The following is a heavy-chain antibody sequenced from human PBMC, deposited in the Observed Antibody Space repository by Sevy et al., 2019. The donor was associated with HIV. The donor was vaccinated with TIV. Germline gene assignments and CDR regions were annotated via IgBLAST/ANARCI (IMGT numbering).Heavy chain of an antibody. D-gene: IGHD5-12*01. Sequence: ASVKDSCKASGGTFSSYAISWVRQAPGQGLEWMGGIIPIFGTANYAQKFQGRVTITADESTSTAYMELSSLRSEDTAVYYCARPTSGYDSFDYWGQGTLVTVSS. CDR3: ARPTSGYDSFDY. CDR1: GGTFSSYA. J-gene: IGHJ4*02. CDR2: IIPIFGTA. V-gene: IGHV1-69*13.